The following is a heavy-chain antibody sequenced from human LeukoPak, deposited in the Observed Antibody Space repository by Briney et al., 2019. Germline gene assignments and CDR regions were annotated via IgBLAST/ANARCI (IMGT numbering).Heavy chain of an antibody. J-gene: IGHJ4*03. Sequence: GGSLILSWAASGFTFSSYSMNWVRQAPGKGLEWVSSISSSSSYIYYADSVKGRFTISRDNAKNSLYLQMNSLRAEDTAVYYCARVNPSSTSCYPFDYWGQGTTVTVSS. CDR2: ISSSSSYI. CDR3: ARVNPSSTSCYPFDY. V-gene: IGHV3-21*01. CDR1: GFTFSSYS. D-gene: IGHD2-2*01.